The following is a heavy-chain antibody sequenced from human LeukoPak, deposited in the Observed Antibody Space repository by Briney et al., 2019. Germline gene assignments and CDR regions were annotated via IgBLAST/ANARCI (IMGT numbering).Heavy chain of an antibody. CDR1: GGSFSGYY. CDR2: INHIVST. J-gene: IGHJ6*04. V-gene: IGHV4-34*01. Sequence: SETLSLTCAVYGGSFSGYYWSWIRQPPGKGLEWIGEINHIVSTNYNPSLKSRVTISVDTSKNQFSLKLSSVTAADTAVYYCARLYSSSRGRDYYYYYGMDVWGKGTTVTVSS. CDR3: ARLYSSSRGRDYYYYYGMDV. D-gene: IGHD6-13*01.